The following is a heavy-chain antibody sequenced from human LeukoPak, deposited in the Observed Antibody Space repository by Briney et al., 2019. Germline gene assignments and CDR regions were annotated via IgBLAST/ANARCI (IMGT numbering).Heavy chain of an antibody. CDR2: TYYSGST. V-gene: IGHV4-59*01. Sequence: SETLSLTCTVSGGSISSYYWSWIRQPPGKGLEWIGYTYYSGSTNSNPSLKSRVTISVDTSKNQFSLKLSSVTAADTAVYYCARETSTMVRGVNWFDPWGQGTLVTVSS. CDR3: ARETSTMVRGVNWFDP. J-gene: IGHJ5*02. CDR1: GGSISSYY. D-gene: IGHD3-10*01.